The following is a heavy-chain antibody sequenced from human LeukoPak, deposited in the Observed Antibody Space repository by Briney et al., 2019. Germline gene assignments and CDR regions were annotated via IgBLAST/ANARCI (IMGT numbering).Heavy chain of an antibody. CDR1: GFTFSSYA. CDR3: ARELAVAGTGHNYYGMDV. J-gene: IGHJ6*02. CDR2: ISSNGGST. D-gene: IGHD6-19*01. V-gene: IGHV3-64*01. Sequence: PGGSLRLSCAASGFTFSSYAMHWVRQAPGKGLEYVLAISSNGGSTYYANSVKGRFTISRDNSKNTLYLQMGSLRAEDMAVYYCARELAVAGTGHNYYGMDVWGQGTTVTVSS.